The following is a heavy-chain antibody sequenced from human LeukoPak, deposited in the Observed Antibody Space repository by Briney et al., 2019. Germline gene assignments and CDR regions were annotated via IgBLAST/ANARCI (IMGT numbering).Heavy chain of an antibody. V-gene: IGHV1-18*01. CDR1: GYTFSSYG. J-gene: IGHJ5*02. Sequence: ASVKVSCKASGYTFSSYGISWVRQAPGQGLEWMGWISPYNGNTEYGQKVQGRVTMTTDRPTTTASMELRSLRSDDTAMYYCARSQKRHFLEWLLPTYNWFDPWGQGTLVTVSS. CDR3: ARSQKRHFLEWLLPTYNWFDP. CDR2: ISPYNGNT. D-gene: IGHD3-3*01.